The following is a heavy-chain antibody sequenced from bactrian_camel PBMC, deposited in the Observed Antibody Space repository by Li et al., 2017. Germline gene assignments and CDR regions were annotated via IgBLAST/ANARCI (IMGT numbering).Heavy chain of an antibody. CDR1: RYTYSTYR. Sequence: VQLVESGGGSVQTGGSLRLSCAVSRYTYSTYRMAWFRQGPGREREGVASIDADGETSYVDSVKGRFTVSRDNGKNSVYLQMDSLKLEDTAMYYCAASVGTRRSCSDWHSLSVNSWGRGTQVTVS. CDR3: AASVGTRRSCSDWHSLSVNS. CDR2: IDADGET. V-gene: IGHV3S9*01. J-gene: IGHJ6*01. D-gene: IGHD7*01.